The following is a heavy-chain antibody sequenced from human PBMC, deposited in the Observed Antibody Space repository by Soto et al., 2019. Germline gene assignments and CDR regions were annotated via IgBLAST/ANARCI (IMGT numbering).Heavy chain of an antibody. J-gene: IGHJ4*02. CDR3: ARSSGYDFAYFDY. CDR1: GGTFSSYT. D-gene: IGHD5-12*01. Sequence: QVQLVQSGAEVKKPGSSVKVSCKASGGTFSSYTISWVRQAPGQGLEWMGRIIPILGIANYAQKFQGRVTITADKSTSTAYMELSSLRSADTAVYYCARSSGYDFAYFDYWGQGTLVTVSS. V-gene: IGHV1-69*02. CDR2: IIPILGIA.